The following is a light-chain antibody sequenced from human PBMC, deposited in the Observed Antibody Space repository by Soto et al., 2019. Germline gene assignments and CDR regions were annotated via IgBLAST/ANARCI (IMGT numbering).Light chain of an antibody. CDR2: DAS. Sequence: DIQMTQSPSTLSASVGDRVTITCRASQSISSWLAWYQQKPGKAPKLLIYDASSLESVVPSRFRGSGSWTEFTITISSLQPDDFATYYCQQYNSYSSTFGPGTKVDIK. CDR1: QSISSW. CDR3: QQYNSYSST. J-gene: IGKJ3*01. V-gene: IGKV1-5*01.